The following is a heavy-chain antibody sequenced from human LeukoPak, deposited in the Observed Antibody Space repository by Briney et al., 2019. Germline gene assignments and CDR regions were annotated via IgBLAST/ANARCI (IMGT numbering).Heavy chain of an antibody. Sequence: SETLSLTCTVSGGSISSSSYYWGWIRQPPGKGLEWIGGIYYSGSTYYNPSLKSRVTISVDTSKNQFSLKLSSVTAADTAVYYCARVDYGDYSKDFDYWGQGTLVTVSS. V-gene: IGHV4-39*01. D-gene: IGHD4-17*01. CDR3: ARVDYGDYSKDFDY. CDR2: IYYSGST. CDR1: GGSISSSSYY. J-gene: IGHJ4*02.